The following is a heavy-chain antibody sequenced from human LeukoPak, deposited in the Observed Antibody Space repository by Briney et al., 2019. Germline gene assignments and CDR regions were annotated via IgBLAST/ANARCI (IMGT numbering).Heavy chain of an antibody. J-gene: IGHJ4*02. CDR2: IKQDGSKE. CDR3: ARDEGYCSSTSCYFYYFDY. V-gene: IGHV3-7*01. Sequence: GGSLRLSCGASGFSFSSYWMSWVRQAPGKGLEWVANIKQDGSKEYYVDSVKGRFTISRDNAKNSLSLQMNGLRAEDTAVYYCARDEGYCSSTSCYFYYFDYWGQGTLVTVSS. D-gene: IGHD2-2*01. CDR1: GFSFSSYW.